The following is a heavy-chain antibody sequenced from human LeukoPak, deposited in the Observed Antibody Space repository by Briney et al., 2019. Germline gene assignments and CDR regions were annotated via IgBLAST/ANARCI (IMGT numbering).Heavy chain of an antibody. V-gene: IGHV4-30-2*01. D-gene: IGHD4-17*01. CDR3: AGYGDYVMDAFDI. J-gene: IGHJ3*02. Sequence: SQTLSLTCTVSGGSISSGGYYWSWIRQPPGKGLEWIGYIYHSGSTYYNPSLKSRVTISVDRSKNQFSLKLSSVTAADTAVYYCAGYGDYVMDAFDIWGQGTMVTVSS. CDR2: IYHSGST. CDR1: GGSISSGGYY.